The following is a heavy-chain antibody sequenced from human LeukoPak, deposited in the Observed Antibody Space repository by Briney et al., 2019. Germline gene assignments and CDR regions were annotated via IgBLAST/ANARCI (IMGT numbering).Heavy chain of an antibody. CDR1: GYTFTGYY. J-gene: IGHJ4*02. V-gene: IGHV1-2*06. CDR2: INPNSGGT. Sequence: ASVKVSCKASGYTFTGYYMHWVRQAPGQGLEWMGRINPNSGGTNYAQKFQGRVTMTRDTSISTAYMELSSLRSEDTAVYYCARDLHYYRHLPDYWGQGTLVTVSS. D-gene: IGHD3-10*01. CDR3: ARDLHYYRHLPDY.